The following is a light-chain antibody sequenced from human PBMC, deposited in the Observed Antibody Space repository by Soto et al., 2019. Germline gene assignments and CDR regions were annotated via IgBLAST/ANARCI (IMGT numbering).Light chain of an antibody. J-gene: IGKJ5*01. Sequence: AIQLTQSPSSLSASVGDRVTITCRASQDIRGALAWYQQKPGKPPKLLIFDVSSLQSGVPSRFSGSGSGTEFTLTVSRLQPEDFATYYCQQRNTYPITFGQGTRLDI. V-gene: IGKV1-13*02. CDR3: QQRNTYPIT. CDR1: QDIRGA. CDR2: DVS.